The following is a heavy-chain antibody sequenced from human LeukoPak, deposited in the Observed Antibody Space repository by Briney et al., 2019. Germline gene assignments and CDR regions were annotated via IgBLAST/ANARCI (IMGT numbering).Heavy chain of an antibody. CDR1: GYSISSGYY. V-gene: IGHV4-38-2*02. D-gene: IGHD3-22*01. CDR3: ARELNYYDSSGAFGY. CDR2: IYHSGST. Sequence: SETLSLTCAVSGYSISSGYYWGWIRQPPGKGLEWIGSIYHSGSTYYNPSLKSRVTISVDTSKNQFSLKLSSVTAADTAVYYCARELNYYDSSGAFGYWGQGTLVTVSS. J-gene: IGHJ4*02.